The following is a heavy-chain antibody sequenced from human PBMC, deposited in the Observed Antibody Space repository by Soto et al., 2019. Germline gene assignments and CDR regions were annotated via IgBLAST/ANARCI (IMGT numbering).Heavy chain of an antibody. J-gene: IGHJ4*02. Sequence: HGGSLRLSCAASGLTFSSYSMNWVRQAPGKGLEWVSSISSSSSYIYYADSVKGRFTISRDNAKNSLYLQMNSLRAEDTAVYYCAREYYYDSSGYYRPLDFDYWGQGTLVTVSS. CDR3: AREYYYDSSGYYRPLDFDY. CDR2: ISSSSSYI. CDR1: GLTFSSYS. V-gene: IGHV3-21*01. D-gene: IGHD3-22*01.